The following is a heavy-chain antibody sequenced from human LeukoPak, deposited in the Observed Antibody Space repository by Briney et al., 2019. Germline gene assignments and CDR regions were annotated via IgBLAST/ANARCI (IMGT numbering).Heavy chain of an antibody. J-gene: IGHJ4*02. CDR3: ARTSFTVVTEYYFDY. V-gene: IGHV4-34*01. CDR2: INHSGST. Sequence: SETLSLTCAVYGGSFSGYYWSWIRQPPGKGLEWIGEINHSGSTNYNPSLKSRVTISVDTSKNQFSLKLSSVTAADTAVYYCARTSFTVVTEYYFDYWGQGTLVTVSS. D-gene: IGHD4-23*01. CDR1: GGSFSGYY.